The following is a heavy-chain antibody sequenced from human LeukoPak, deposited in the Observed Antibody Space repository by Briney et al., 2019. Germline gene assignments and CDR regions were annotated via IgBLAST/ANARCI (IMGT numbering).Heavy chain of an antibody. CDR3: VTVGFLEGDYMDV. CDR2: FDPEDGET. CDR1: GYTLTELS. J-gene: IGHJ6*03. D-gene: IGHD3-3*02. V-gene: IGHV1-24*01. Sequence: ASVKVPCKVSGYTLTELSMHWVRQAPGKGLEWLGGFDPEDGETIYAQKFQGRVTMTEDTSTDTAYMELSSLRSEDTAVYYCVTVGFLEGDYMDVWGKGTTVTVSS.